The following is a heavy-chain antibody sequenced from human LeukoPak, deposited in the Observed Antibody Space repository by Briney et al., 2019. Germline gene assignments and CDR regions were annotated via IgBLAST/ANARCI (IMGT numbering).Heavy chain of an antibody. J-gene: IGHJ5*02. CDR2: INHSGST. D-gene: IGHD1-7*01. Sequence: SETLSLTCAVYGGSFSGYYWSWIRQPPGKGLEWIGEINHSGSTNYNPSLKSRVTISVDTSKNQFSLKLSSVTAADTAVYYCARESRAPGKNGNSGNLPPSKKNNCFDPGGQGTLVTVSS. CDR3: ARESRAPGKNGNSGNLPPSKKNNCFDP. CDR1: GGSFSGYY. V-gene: IGHV4-34*01.